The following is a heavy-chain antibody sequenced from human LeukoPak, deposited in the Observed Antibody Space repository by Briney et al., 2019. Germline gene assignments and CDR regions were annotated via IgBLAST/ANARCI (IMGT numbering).Heavy chain of an antibody. CDR3: ARANFLYCSSSTCLFDY. CDR2: INPNDGDT. Sequence: ASVKVSCNASGYTFTDYYMHWVRQPPGQGFEWMGLINPNDGDTNYAQKFQGRVTMTRDTSISTAHMEVRRLRSDDPAVYYCARANFLYCSSSTCLFDYWGQGTLVTVSS. CDR1: GYTFTDYY. V-gene: IGHV1-2*02. J-gene: IGHJ4*02. D-gene: IGHD2-2*01.